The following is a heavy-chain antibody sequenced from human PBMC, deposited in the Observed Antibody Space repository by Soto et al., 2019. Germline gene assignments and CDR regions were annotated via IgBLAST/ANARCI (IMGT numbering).Heavy chain of an antibody. D-gene: IGHD3-22*01. CDR1: GGSVTSANYY. V-gene: IGHV4-61*01. CDR2: IFYSGNSGST. J-gene: IGHJ5*02. CDR3: ARVGSSGYYGWFDP. Sequence: QVQLQESGPGLVKPSETLSLTCTVSGGSVTSANYYWSWIRQPPGKRLQWIGYIFYSGNSGSTDYNPSLESRINISVDTSKNQFSLKLSSVTAADTALYYCARVGSSGYYGWFDPWGQGTLVTVSS.